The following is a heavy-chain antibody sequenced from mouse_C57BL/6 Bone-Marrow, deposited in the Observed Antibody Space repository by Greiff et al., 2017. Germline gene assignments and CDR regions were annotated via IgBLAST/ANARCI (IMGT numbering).Heavy chain of an antibody. CDR2: IWSDGST. J-gene: IGHJ4*01. Sequence: VKLLESGPGLVAPSQSLSITCTVSGFSLTSYGVHWVRQPPGKGLEWLVVIWSDGSTTYNSALKSRLSISKDNSKSQVFLKMNSLQTDDTAMYYCARQGMITTLYYYAMDYWGQGTSVTVSS. CDR1: GFSLTSYG. D-gene: IGHD2-4*01. V-gene: IGHV2-6-1*01. CDR3: ARQGMITTLYYYAMDY.